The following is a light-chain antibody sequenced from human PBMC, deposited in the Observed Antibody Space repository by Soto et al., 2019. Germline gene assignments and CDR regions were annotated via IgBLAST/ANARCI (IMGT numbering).Light chain of an antibody. CDR1: QSFISN. CDR2: DAS. CDR3: QQYYKWPLT. J-gene: IGKJ4*01. V-gene: IGKV3-15*01. Sequence: EIVMTQSPATLSLSPGERATLSCWASQSFISNLACYQQKPGQAPRLLIYDASTRATGIPARLSGSGSGTEFTLTISSLESQDFAVYYCQQYYKWPLTFGGGTKVDI.